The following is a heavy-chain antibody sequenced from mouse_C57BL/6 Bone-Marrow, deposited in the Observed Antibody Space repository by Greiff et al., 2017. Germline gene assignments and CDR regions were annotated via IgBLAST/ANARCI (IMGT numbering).Heavy chain of an antibody. CDR1: GFNIKDDY. CDR2: IDPENGDT. V-gene: IGHV14-4*01. Sequence: EVQLQQSGAELVRPGASVKLSCTASGFNIKDDYMHWVKQRPEQGLEWIGWIDPENGDTEYASKFQGKATITADTSSNTAYLQLSSLTSEDTAVYYCTTGGPYGSSHYFDYWGQGTTLTVSS. J-gene: IGHJ2*01. D-gene: IGHD1-1*01. CDR3: TTGGPYGSSHYFDY.